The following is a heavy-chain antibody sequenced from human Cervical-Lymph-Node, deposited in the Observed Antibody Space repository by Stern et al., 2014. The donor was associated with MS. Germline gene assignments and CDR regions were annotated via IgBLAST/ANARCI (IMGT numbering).Heavy chain of an antibody. J-gene: IGHJ1*01. CDR1: GFTFSSYG. CDR3: AKVIGPAAIEAEYFQH. Sequence: QVQLVESGGGVVQPGRSLRLSCAASGFTFSSYGMHWVRQAPGKGLEWVAVISYDGSNKYYADSVKGRFTISRDNSKNTLYLQMNSLRAEDTAVYYCAKVIGPAAIEAEYFQHWGQGTLVTVSS. V-gene: IGHV3-30*18. CDR2: ISYDGSNK. D-gene: IGHD2-2*02.